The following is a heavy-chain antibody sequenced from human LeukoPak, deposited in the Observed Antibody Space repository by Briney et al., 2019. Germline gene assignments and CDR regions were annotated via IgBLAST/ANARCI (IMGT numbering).Heavy chain of an antibody. D-gene: IGHD3-10*02. CDR3: AELGIPMIGGV. J-gene: IGHJ6*03. Sequence: GVSLRLSCAASGFPFSIYEINWVRQSPGKGLECLSYISSSGSTIYYADSEKRRLTIPRHRAKHSLYPQENIPRPEDSSFYFCAELGIPMIGGVGGKGTTVT. CDR2: ISSSGSTI. V-gene: IGHV3-48*03. CDR1: GFPFSIYE.